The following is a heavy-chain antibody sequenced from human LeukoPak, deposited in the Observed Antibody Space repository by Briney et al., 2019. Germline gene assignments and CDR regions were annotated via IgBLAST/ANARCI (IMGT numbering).Heavy chain of an antibody. CDR3: AKDPPDCSSTSCYVDPPGTDY. CDR2: ISGRGGST. J-gene: IGHJ4*02. Sequence: GGSLRLSCAASGFTFSSYAMSWVRQAPGKGLEWVSAISGRGGSTYYADSVKGRFTISRDNSKNTLYLQMNSLRAEDTAVYYCAKDPPDCSSTSCYVDPPGTDYWGQGTLVTVSS. CDR1: GFTFSSYA. D-gene: IGHD2-2*01. V-gene: IGHV3-23*01.